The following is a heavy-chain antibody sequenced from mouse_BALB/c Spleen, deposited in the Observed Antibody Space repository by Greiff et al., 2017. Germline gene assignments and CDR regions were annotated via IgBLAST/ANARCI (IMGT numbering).Heavy chain of an antibody. CDR1: GYSITSDYA. D-gene: IGHD2-1*01. Sequence: EVQGVESGPGLVKPSQSLSLTCTVTGYSITSDYAWNWIRHFPGNKLEWMGYISYSGSTSYNPSLKSRISITRDTSKNQFFLQLNSVTTEDTATYYCARSYGNYADYWGQGTTLTVSS. V-gene: IGHV3-2*02. CDR2: ISYSGST. CDR3: ARSYGNYADY. J-gene: IGHJ2*01.